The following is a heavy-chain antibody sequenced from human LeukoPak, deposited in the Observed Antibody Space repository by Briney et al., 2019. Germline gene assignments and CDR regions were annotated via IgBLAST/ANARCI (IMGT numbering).Heavy chain of an antibody. CDR3: ARDPVSIVGATVFASFDY. CDR1: GGSISNYF. J-gene: IGHJ4*02. D-gene: IGHD1-26*01. V-gene: IGHV4-39*07. CDR2: IYYSGST. Sequence: SETLSLTCTVSGGSISNYFWSWIRQPPGKGLEWIGRIYYSGSTYYNPSLKSRVTISVDTSKNQFSLKLSSVTAADTAVYYCARDPVSIVGATVFASFDYWGQGTLVTVSS.